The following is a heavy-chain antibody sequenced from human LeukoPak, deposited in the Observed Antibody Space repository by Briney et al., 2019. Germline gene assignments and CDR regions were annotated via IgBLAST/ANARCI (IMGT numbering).Heavy chain of an antibody. CDR2: IYYSGST. CDR1: GGSISSYY. J-gene: IGHJ4*02. D-gene: IGHD2-2*01. V-gene: IGHV4-59*01. Sequence: SETLSLTCTVSGGSISSYYWSWIRQPPGKGLEWIGYIYYSGSTNYNPSLKSRVTISVDTSKNQFSLKLSSVTAADTAVYYCARFVVVPASFDYWGQGPLVTVSS. CDR3: ARFVVVPASFDY.